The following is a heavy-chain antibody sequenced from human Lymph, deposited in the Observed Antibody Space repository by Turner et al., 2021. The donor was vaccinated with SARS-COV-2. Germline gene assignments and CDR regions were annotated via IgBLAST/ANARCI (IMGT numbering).Heavy chain of an antibody. CDR1: GFTFSSYA. J-gene: IGHJ4*02. CDR2: ISGSGGDT. Sequence: EVQLLESGGGLVQPGGSLRLSCAASGFTFSSYAMSWVRQAPGKGLESVSAISGSGGDTYYADSVKGRFTISRDNSKNTLYLQMNSLRAEDTAVYYCAKGVRGAMIVVVIPYFDYWGQGTLVTVSS. CDR3: AKGVRGAMIVVVIPYFDY. V-gene: IGHV3-23*01. D-gene: IGHD3-22*01.